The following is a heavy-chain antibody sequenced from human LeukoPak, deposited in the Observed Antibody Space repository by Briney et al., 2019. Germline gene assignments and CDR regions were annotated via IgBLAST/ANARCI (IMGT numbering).Heavy chain of an antibody. V-gene: IGHV4-4*02. CDR3: ARGGFNALY. CDR2: IYNSGST. J-gene: IGHJ4*02. D-gene: IGHD5-24*01. Sequence: SGTLSLTCAVSGGPISSTNWWSWVRHPPGKGLEWIGYIYNSGSTNYNPSLKSRVTISVDTSKNQFSLKLTSVTAADTAVYYCARGGFNALYWGQGTLVTVSS. CDR1: GGPISSTNW.